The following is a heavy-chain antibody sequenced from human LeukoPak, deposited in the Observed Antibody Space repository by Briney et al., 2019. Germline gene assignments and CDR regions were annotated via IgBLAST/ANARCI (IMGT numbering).Heavy chain of an antibody. Sequence: SETLSLTCTVSGASISSSYWSWIRQPPGKGLEWIGYISYSGSTNYIPSLKTRVAISVDTSKNRFSLNLSSVTAADTAVYYCARGPSTQYGLDVWGQGTTVTVS. CDR3: ARGPSTQYGLDV. J-gene: IGHJ6*02. V-gene: IGHV4-59*01. CDR2: ISYSGST. CDR1: GASISSSY.